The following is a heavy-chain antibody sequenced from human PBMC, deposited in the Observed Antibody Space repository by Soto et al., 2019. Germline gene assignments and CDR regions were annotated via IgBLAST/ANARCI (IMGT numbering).Heavy chain of an antibody. Sequence: GASVKVSCKASGYTFTSYGISWVRQAPGQGLEWMGWISAYNGNTNYAQKLQGRVTMTTDTSTSTAYMELRSLRSDDTAVYYCASDNRVGATSAFDDWGQGTGVTVAS. J-gene: IGHJ4*02. CDR3: ASDNRVGATSAFDD. CDR2: ISAYNGNT. V-gene: IGHV1-18*01. CDR1: GYTFTSYG. D-gene: IGHD1-26*01.